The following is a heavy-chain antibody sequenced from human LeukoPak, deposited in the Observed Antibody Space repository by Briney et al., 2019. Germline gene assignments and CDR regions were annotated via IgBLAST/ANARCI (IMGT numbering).Heavy chain of an antibody. D-gene: IGHD2-2*01. CDR2: IYPGDSDT. CDR1: GYSFTSYW. V-gene: IGHV5-51*01. CDR3: ARVGPHCSSTRCGAFDI. Sequence: GESLKISCKGSGYSFTSYWIGWVRQMPGKGLEWMGIIYPGDSDTRYSPSFHGQVTISADKSISTAYLQWSSLKASDTAMYYCARVGPHCSSTRCGAFDIWGQGTMVTVSS. J-gene: IGHJ3*02.